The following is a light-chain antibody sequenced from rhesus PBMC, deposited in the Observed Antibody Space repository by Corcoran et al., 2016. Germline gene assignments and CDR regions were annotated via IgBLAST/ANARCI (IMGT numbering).Light chain of an antibody. V-gene: IGKV2-104*02. CDR3: MQALEFPYS. CDR2: EVS. Sequence: DIVLTQTPLSLPVTPGEPASISCRSSQSLWDSEDGNTYLDWYLQKPGQSPQLLIYEVSNRASGVPDRFSGSGSDTDFTLKISRVEAEDVGIYYCMQALEFPYSFGQGTKVEIK. CDR1: QSLWDSEDGNTY. J-gene: IGKJ2*01.